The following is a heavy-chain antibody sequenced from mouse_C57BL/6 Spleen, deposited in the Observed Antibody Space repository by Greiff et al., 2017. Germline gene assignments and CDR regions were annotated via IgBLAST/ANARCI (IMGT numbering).Heavy chain of an antibody. CDR1: GYTFTSYG. Sequence: VKLVESGAELARPGASVKLSCKASGYTFTSYGISWVKQRTGQGLEWIGEIYPRSGNTYYNEKFKGKATLTADKSSSTAYMELRSLTSEDSAVYFCASPPSGTRFAYWGQGTLVTVSA. CDR2: IYPRSGNT. J-gene: IGHJ3*01. D-gene: IGHD4-1*01. CDR3: ASPPSGTRFAY. V-gene: IGHV1-81*01.